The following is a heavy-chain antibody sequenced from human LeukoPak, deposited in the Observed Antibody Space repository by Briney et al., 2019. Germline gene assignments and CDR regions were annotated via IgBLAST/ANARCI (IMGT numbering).Heavy chain of an antibody. D-gene: IGHD3-16*02. V-gene: IGHV4-38-2*02. CDR1: GYSISCGFY. CDR3: AGLMITFGGVIDLFDY. CDR2: IYHSGST. Sequence: TLSLSCTVSGYSISCGFYWGWIWPPPRHALDWIGSIYHSGSTYYNPSLKSRVTISVDTPKNQFSLKLSSVTAADTAVYYCAGLMITFGGVIDLFDYWGQGTLVTVSS. J-gene: IGHJ4*02.